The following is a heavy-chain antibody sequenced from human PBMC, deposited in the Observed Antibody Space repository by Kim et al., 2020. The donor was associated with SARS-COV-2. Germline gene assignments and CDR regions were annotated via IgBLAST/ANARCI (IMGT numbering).Heavy chain of an antibody. Sequence: HPSLKSRVTISVDTSKNQFSLKLSSVTAADTAVYYCARGRSGSYWYYFDYWGQGTLVTFSS. D-gene: IGHD1-26*01. J-gene: IGHJ4*02. CDR3: ARGRSGSYWYYFDY. V-gene: IGHV4-34*01.